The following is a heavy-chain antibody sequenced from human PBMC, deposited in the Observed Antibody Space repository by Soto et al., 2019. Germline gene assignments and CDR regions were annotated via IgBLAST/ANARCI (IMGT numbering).Heavy chain of an antibody. CDR1: GGSISSGGYY. CDR3: AKDEVGAVYYYYYGMDV. Sequence: PSETLSLTCTVSGGSISSGGYYWSRIRQHPGKGLEWIGNIYYSGSTYYNPSLKSRVTISVDTSKNQFSLKLSSVTAADTAVYYCAKDEVGAVYYYYYGMDVWGQGTTVTVSS. CDR2: IYYSGST. J-gene: IGHJ6*02. V-gene: IGHV4-31*03. D-gene: IGHD1-26*01.